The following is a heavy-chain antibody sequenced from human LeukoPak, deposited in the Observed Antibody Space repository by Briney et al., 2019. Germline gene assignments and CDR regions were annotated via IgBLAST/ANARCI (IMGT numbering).Heavy chain of an antibody. CDR3: ARARQWLAYFDY. J-gene: IGHJ4*02. V-gene: IGHV1-3*01. Sequence: ASVKVSCKASGYTFTSYAMHWVRQAPGQRLEWMGWINAGNGNTKYSQKFQGRVTITRDTSASTAYMELGSLRSEDTAVYYCARARQWLAYFDYWGRGTLVTVSS. CDR2: INAGNGNT. D-gene: IGHD6-19*01. CDR1: GYTFTSYA.